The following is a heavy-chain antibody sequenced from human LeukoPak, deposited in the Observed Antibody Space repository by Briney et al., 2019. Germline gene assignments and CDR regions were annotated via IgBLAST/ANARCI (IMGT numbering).Heavy chain of an antibody. D-gene: IGHD3-22*01. Sequence: PSETLSLTCTVSGGSISSYYWSWIRQPAGKGLEWIGRIYTSGGTNYNPSLKSRVTMSVDTSKNQFSLKLSSVTAADTAVYYCASDVHSSGYYYGYFQHWGQGTLVTVSS. CDR2: IYTSGGT. CDR3: ASDVHSSGYYYGYFQH. J-gene: IGHJ1*01. CDR1: GGSISSYY. V-gene: IGHV4-4*07.